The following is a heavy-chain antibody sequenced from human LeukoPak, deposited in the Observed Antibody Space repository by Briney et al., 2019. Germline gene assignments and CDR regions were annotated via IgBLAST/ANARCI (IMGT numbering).Heavy chain of an antibody. V-gene: IGHV1-24*01. Sequence: ASVEVSCKVSGYTLTELSMHWVRQAPGKGLEWMGGFDPEDGETIYAQKFQGRVTMTEDTSTDTAYMELSSLRSEDTAVYYCATADDYGDYGWFDPWGQGTLVTVSS. D-gene: IGHD4-17*01. CDR2: FDPEDGET. J-gene: IGHJ5*02. CDR1: GYTLTELS. CDR3: ATADDYGDYGWFDP.